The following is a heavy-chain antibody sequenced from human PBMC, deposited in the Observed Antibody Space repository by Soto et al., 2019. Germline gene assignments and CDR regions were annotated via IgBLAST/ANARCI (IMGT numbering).Heavy chain of an antibody. CDR1: GGSITSANW. CDR3: ARNLAYGSGSYFVY. V-gene: IGHV4-4*02. D-gene: IGHD3-10*01. Sequence: PSETLSLTCAVSGGSITSANWWTWVRQPPGGGLEWIGEISHSGITNYKASLKSRVTISVDTSKNQFSLKLSSVTAADTAVYYCARNLAYGSGSYFVYWGQGTLVTVSS. J-gene: IGHJ4*02. CDR2: ISHSGIT.